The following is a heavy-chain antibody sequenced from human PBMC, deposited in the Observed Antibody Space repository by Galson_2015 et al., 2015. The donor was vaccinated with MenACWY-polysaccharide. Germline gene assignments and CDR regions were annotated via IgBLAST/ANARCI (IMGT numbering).Heavy chain of an antibody. CDR2: IKKDGSEK. V-gene: IGHV3-7*01. J-gene: IGHJ5*02. CDR1: GFTFSTYW. D-gene: IGHD2-8*01. Sequence: YLRLSCAASGFTFSTYWMSWVRQAPGKGLEWVANIKKDGSEKYYVDSVKGRFTISRDNTKNSLYLQMNSLRAEDTAVYYCARKEGYCITGPCYGYLHPWGQGTLVTVSS. CDR3: ARKEGYCITGPCYGYLHP.